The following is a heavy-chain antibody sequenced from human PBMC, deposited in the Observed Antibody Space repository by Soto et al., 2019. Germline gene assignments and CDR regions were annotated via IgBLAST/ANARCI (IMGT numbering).Heavy chain of an antibody. CDR2: VYYTGST. J-gene: IGHJ4*02. Sequence: SDTLSLTCTVSGDSISTFYWGWMRQSPGKELEWIGYVYYTGSTNYNPSLKSRVTISVDRSKNQFSLKLTSANAADTAVYYCERGRTVRNYADDSSDYFYFFDYWGQGTQVTGSA. CDR3: ERGRTVRNYADDSSDYFYFFDY. CDR1: GDSISTFY. V-gene: IGHV4-59*07. D-gene: IGHD3-22*01.